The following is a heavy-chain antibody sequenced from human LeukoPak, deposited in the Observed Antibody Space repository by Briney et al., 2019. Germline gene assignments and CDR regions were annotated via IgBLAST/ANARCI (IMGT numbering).Heavy chain of an antibody. D-gene: IGHD6-19*01. J-gene: IGHJ4*02. CDR2: ISWSSGSI. Sequence: GGSLRLSCAGSGFIFNNYAMHWVRQPPGKGLEWVSGISWSSGSIDYADSVKGRFTISRDNAKNSLYLQMNSLRVEDTAFYYCAKDNRRHYTSGPNPDSLHWGQGALVTVSS. CDR3: AKDNRRHYTSGPNPDSLH. CDR1: GFIFNNYA. V-gene: IGHV3-9*01.